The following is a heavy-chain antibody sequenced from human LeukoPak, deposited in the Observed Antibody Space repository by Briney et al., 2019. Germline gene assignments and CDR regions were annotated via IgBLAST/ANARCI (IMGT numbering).Heavy chain of an antibody. D-gene: IGHD2-8*01. J-gene: IGHJ4*02. CDR3: ARVYCTNGVCFRAQADY. CDR2: INPNSGGT. CDR1: GYTFTGYY. V-gene: IGHV1-2*02. Sequence: ASVKVSCKASGYTFTGYYMNWVRQAPGQGLEWMGWINPNSGGTNYAQKFQGRVTMTRDTSISTAYMELSRLRSDDTAVYYCARVYCTNGVCFRAQADYWGQGTLVTVSS.